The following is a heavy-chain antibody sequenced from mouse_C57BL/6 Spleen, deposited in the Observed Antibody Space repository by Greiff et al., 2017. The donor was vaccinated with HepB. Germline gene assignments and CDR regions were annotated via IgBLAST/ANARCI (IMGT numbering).Heavy chain of an antibody. CDR2: IDPSDSYT. CDR1: GYTFTSYW. CDR3: AREGGKNAMDY. J-gene: IGHJ4*01. Sequence: VQLQQPGAVLVMPGASVKLSCKASGYTFTSYWMHWVKQRPGQGLEWIGEIDPSDSYTNYNQKFKGKSTLTVDKSSSTAYMQLSSLTSEDSAVYYCAREGGKNAMDYWGQGTSVTVSS. V-gene: IGHV1-69*01.